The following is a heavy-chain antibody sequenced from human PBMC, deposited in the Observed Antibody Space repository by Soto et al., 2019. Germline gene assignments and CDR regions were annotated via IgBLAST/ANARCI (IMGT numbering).Heavy chain of an antibody. CDR2: IYYSGST. Sequence: SETLSLTCTVSGGSISSSSYYWGWIRQPPAKGLEWIGSIYYSGSTYYNPSLKSRVTISVDTSKNQFSLKLSSVTAADTAVYYCARLGGSSSDYYYYGMDVWGQGTTVT. J-gene: IGHJ6*02. D-gene: IGHD6-6*01. V-gene: IGHV4-39*01. CDR1: GGSISSSSYY. CDR3: ARLGGSSSDYYYYGMDV.